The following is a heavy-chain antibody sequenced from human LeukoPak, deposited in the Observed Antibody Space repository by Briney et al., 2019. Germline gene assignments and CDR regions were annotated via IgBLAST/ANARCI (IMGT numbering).Heavy chain of an antibody. CDR3: ARGYAGDIGYYYGMDV. CDR2: INAGNGNT. CDR1: GYTFTSYA. J-gene: IGHJ6*04. Sequence: ASVKVSCKASGYTFTSYAMHWVRQAPGQRLEWMGWINAGNGNTKYSQKFQGRVTITRDTSASTAYMELSSLRSEDTAVYYCARGYAGDIGYYYGMDVWGKGTTVTVSS. V-gene: IGHV1-3*01. D-gene: IGHD2-15*01.